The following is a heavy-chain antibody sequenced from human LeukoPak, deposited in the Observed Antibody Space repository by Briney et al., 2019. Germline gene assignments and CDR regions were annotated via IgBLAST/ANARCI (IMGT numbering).Heavy chain of an antibody. V-gene: IGHV3-7*01. CDR3: ARDLGYYGSGSTV. CDR2: IKQDGSEK. CDR1: GFTFSSYW. D-gene: IGHD3-10*01. J-gene: IGHJ4*02. Sequence: PGGSLRLSCAASGFTFSSYWMSWVRQAPGKGLEWVASIKQDGSEKYCVDSVKGRFTISRDNANNSLYLQMNSLKADDTAVYYCARDLGYYGSGSTVWGQGTLVTVSS.